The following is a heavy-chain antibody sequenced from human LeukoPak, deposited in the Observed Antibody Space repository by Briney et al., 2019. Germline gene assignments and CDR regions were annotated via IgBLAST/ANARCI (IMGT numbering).Heavy chain of an antibody. CDR2: IFYTGST. CDR3: GVRIAASGTWFDP. J-gene: IGHJ5*02. CDR1: GGSISSYY. D-gene: IGHD6-13*01. V-gene: IGHV4-59*04. Sequence: PSETLSLTCTVSGGSISSYYWSWIRQPPGKGLEWIGSIFYTGSTFYNPSLKSRVSISVDTSKNQVSLRLPSVIVADTAVYSRGVRIAASGTWFDPWGQGTLVTVSS.